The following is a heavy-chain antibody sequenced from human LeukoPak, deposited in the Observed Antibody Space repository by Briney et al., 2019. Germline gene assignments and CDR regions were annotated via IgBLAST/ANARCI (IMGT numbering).Heavy chain of an antibody. CDR3: ARHSYGTFDY. Sequence: ASETLSLTCTASGDSINTKSYYWGWIRQPPGKGLEWIGSIYYSGNTYYNPSLKSRVTLSIDTSKNQFSLRLSSVTAADTAVYYCARHSYGTFDYWGQGTLVTVSS. V-gene: IGHV4-39*01. CDR2: IYYSGNT. D-gene: IGHD5-18*01. J-gene: IGHJ4*02. CDR1: GDSINTKSYY.